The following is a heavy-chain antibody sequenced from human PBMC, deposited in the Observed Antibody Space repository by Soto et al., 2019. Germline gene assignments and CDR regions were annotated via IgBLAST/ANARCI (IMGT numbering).Heavy chain of an antibody. CDR2: IFHTGTT. J-gene: IGHJ4*02. CDR1: GDSITSSHY. CDR3: ARARLAPRTFDI. Sequence: PSETLSLTCAVSGDSITSSHYWNWVRQPPGKGLEGIGEIFHTGTTNYKSSLESRGIISVDKSKNQFSLNLTSVPAADTAIYYCARARLAPRTFDIWGPGTLVTVFS. D-gene: IGHD6-6*01. V-gene: IGHV4-4*02.